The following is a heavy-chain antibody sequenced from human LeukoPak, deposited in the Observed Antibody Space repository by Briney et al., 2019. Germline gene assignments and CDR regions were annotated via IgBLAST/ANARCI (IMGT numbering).Heavy chain of an antibody. CDR2: ISGSGGTT. CDR3: AKDHTPRIGGVPDAFDI. D-gene: IGHD1-26*01. Sequence: GGSLRLSCAASGFTFSSYAMTWVRQAPGKGLEWVSAISGSGGTTYYADSVKGRFTISRDNSKNTLYLQMNSLRAEDTAVYYCAKDHTPRIGGVPDAFDIWGQGTMVTVSS. J-gene: IGHJ3*02. V-gene: IGHV3-23*01. CDR1: GFTFSSYA.